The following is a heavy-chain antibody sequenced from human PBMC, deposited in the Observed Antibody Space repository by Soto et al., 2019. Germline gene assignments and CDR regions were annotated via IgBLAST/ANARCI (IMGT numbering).Heavy chain of an antibody. CDR3: ARNDYGGNSVDY. D-gene: IGHD4-17*01. CDR2: IYPGDSDA. CDR1: GYSFTSYW. Sequence: GESLKISCTGSGYSFTSYWIGWVRQMPGKGLEWMGIIYPGDSDARYGPSFRGQVTISADKSINTAYLQWSGLKASDTAMYYCARNDYGGNSVDYWGQGTLVTVSS. V-gene: IGHV5-51*01. J-gene: IGHJ4*02.